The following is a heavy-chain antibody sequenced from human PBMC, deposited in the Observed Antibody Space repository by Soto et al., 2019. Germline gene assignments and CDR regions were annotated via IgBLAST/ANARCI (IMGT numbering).Heavy chain of an antibody. CDR2: IIPIFGTA. CDR3: ARDPGPDGLVAMGGDY. Sequence: QVQLVQSGAEVKKPGSSVKVSCKASGSTFSSYAISWVRQAPGQGLEWMGGIIPIFGTANYAQKFQGRVTITADESMSTAYMELSSLRSEDTAVYYCARDPGPDGLVAMGGDYWGQGTLVTVSS. J-gene: IGHJ4*02. CDR1: GSTFSSYA. D-gene: IGHD5-12*01. V-gene: IGHV1-69*01.